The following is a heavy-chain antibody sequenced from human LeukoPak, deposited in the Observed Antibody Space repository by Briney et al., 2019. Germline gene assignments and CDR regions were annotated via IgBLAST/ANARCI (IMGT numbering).Heavy chain of an antibody. J-gene: IGHJ3*02. D-gene: IGHD5-24*01. CDR1: GYTFTSYD. V-gene: IGHV1-8*01. CDR2: MNPNSGNT. Sequence: ASVKVSCKASGYTFTSYDINWVRQATGQGLEWMGWMNPNSGNTGYAQKFQGRVTMTRNTSISTAYMELSSLRSEDTAVYYCAREMRPQRDAFDIWGQGTMVTVSS. CDR3: AREMRPQRDAFDI.